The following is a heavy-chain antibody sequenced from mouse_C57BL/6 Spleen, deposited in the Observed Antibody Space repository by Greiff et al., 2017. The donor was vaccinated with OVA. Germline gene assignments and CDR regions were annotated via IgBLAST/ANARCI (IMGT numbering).Heavy chain of an antibody. CDR1: GYTFTSYW. CDR2: IHPSDSDT. CDR3: AIGVLARAMDY. J-gene: IGHJ4*01. V-gene: IGHV1-74*01. Sequence: QVQLQQPGAELVKPGASVKVSCKASGYTFTSYWMHWVKQRPGQGLEWIGRIHPSDSDTNYNPTFTGKATLTVDKSSCTAYMQLSSLTSEDSAVYYCAIGVLARAMDYWGQGTSVTVSS.